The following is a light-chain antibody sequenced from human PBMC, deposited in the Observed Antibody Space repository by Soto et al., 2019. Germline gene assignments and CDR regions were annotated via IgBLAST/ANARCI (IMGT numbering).Light chain of an antibody. CDR1: SSDVGGYNF. Sequence: ALTQPASVSGSPGQSITISCTGTSSDVGGYNFVSWYQHHPGKAPKLMIYEVSSRPSGVSNRFSGSKSGNTASLTISGLQAEDESDYYCTSYTSSSTLLFGTGTKVTVL. J-gene: IGLJ1*01. V-gene: IGLV2-14*01. CDR2: EVS. CDR3: TSYTSSSTLL.